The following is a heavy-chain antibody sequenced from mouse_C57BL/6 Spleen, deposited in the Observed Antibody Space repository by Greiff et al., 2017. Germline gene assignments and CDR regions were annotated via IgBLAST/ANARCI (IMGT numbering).Heavy chain of an antibody. D-gene: IGHD2-1*01. Sequence: LEESGAELVRPGTSVKVSCKASGYAFTNYLIEWVKQRPGQGLEWIGVINPGSGGTNYNEKFKGKATLTADKSSSTAYMQLSSLTSEDSAVYFCARKGYYGLAYWGQGTLVTVSA. CDR3: ARKGYYGLAY. CDR1: GYAFTNYL. J-gene: IGHJ3*01. V-gene: IGHV1-54*01. CDR2: INPGSGGT.